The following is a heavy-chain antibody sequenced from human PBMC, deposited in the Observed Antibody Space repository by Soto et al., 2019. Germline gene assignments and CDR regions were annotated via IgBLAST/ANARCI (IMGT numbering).Heavy chain of an antibody. V-gene: IGHV5-51*03. Sequence: GESLKIACQCSGYTFSNFWIGWVRQLPGKGLEWLGIIYPGDHETRYSSSFHGKVTTSADKSINTAYLQWNRLAASAPAFYFCARSPRSSPYFDDWGQGALVTASS. CDR3: ARSPRSSPYFDD. J-gene: IGHJ4*02. CDR2: IYPGDHET. CDR1: GYTFSNFW. D-gene: IGHD6-13*01.